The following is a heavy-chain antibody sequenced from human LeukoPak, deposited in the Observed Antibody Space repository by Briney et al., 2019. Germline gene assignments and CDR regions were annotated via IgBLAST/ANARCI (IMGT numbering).Heavy chain of an antibody. CDR1: GGSISSGGYS. CDR3: ARDASVFRMVVPAARDAFDI. D-gene: IGHD2-2*01. J-gene: IGHJ3*02. CDR2: IYYSGST. V-gene: IGHV4-31*03. Sequence: SETLSLTCTVSGGSISSGGYSWSWIRQHPGKGLEWIGYIYYSGSTYYNPSLKSRVTISVDTSKNQFSLKLSSVTAADTAVYYCARDASVFRMVVPAARDAFDIWGQGTMVTVSS.